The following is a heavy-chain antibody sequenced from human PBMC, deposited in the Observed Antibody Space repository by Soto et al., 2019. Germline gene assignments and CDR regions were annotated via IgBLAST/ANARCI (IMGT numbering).Heavy chain of an antibody. J-gene: IGHJ6*02. CDR2: FHNSGNP. CDR3: ASWAEWELPFVNYYYYYGMDV. D-gene: IGHD1-26*01. V-gene: IGHV4-59*01. CDR1: GGSISGYH. Sequence: SETLSLTCSISGGSISGYHWNWIRQTPGKGVEWIGYFHNSGNPKYSSSLKSRVTISVDMSEKQSSLILTSVTAADTAVYWCASWAEWELPFVNYYYYYGMDVWGQGTTVT.